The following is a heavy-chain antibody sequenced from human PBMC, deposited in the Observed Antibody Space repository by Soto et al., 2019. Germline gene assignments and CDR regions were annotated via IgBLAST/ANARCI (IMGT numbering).Heavy chain of an antibody. V-gene: IGHV4-30-4*01. D-gene: IGHD3-3*01. CDR2: IYYSGST. J-gene: IGHJ6*02. CDR1: GGSISSDDYY. Sequence: PSETLSLTCTVSGGSISSDDYYWSWIRQPTXKGLEWIGYIYYSGSTYYNPSLKSRVTISVDTSKSQFSLKLSSVTAADTAVYYRARDPRITIFVVVPHYRMDVWGQGTTVTVSS. CDR3: ARDPRITIFVVVPHYRMDV.